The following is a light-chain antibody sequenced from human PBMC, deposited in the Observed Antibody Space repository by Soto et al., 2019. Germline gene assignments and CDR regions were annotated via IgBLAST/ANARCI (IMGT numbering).Light chain of an antibody. CDR1: QTVSRY. CDR2: YAS. V-gene: IGKV3-11*01. J-gene: IGKJ4*01. CDR3: QQRSTWPLFT. Sequence: VLTQSPATLSLSPGERATLSCRASQTVSRYLAWYQQKPGQAPRLLIYYASNRATGIPARFSGSGSGTGYTLTISSLEPEDVAVYYCQQRSTWPLFTFGGGTKVE.